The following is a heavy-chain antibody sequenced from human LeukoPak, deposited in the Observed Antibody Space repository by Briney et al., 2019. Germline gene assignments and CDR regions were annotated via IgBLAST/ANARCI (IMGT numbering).Heavy chain of an antibody. D-gene: IGHD1-26*01. CDR3: AREGVGADLANWFDP. Sequence: GGSLRLSCAASGFTFSSYSMSWVRQAPGKGLEWVSVIYSGGSTYYADSVKGRFTISRDNSKNTLYLQMNSLRAEDTAVYYCAREGVGADLANWFDPWGQGTLVTVSS. J-gene: IGHJ5*02. CDR2: IYSGGST. CDR1: GFTFSSYS. V-gene: IGHV3-53*01.